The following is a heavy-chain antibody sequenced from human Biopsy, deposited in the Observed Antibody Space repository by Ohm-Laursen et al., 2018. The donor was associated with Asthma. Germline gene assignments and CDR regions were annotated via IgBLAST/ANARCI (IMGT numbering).Heavy chain of an antibody. CDR3: ARLAYCSGGACYSYGGFDP. Sequence: SHTLSLTCAVSGGSIRSHDWTWIRLPPGKGLEYIGDVYHTGSTNYNPSLKSRVTMSLDTSKNQFSLRLTSVTPADPAVYYCARLAYCSGGACYSYGGFDPWGQGTRVTVSS. V-gene: IGHV4-59*07. D-gene: IGHD2-15*01. J-gene: IGHJ5*02. CDR1: GGSIRSHD. CDR2: VYHTGST.